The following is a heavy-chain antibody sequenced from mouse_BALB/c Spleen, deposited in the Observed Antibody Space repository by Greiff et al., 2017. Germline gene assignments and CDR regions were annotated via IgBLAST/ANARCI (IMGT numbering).Heavy chain of an antibody. D-gene: IGHD1-1*01. CDR2: ISSGSSTI. CDR1: GFTFSSFG. V-gene: IGHV5-17*02. J-gene: IGHJ2*01. CDR3: ARLGNYYGSTPYYFDY. Sequence: EVKVVESGGGLVQPGGSRKLSCAASGFTFSSFGMHWVRQAPEKGLEWVAYISSGSSTIYYADTVKGRFTISRDNPKNTLFLQMTSLRSEDTAMYYCARLGNYYGSTPYYFDYWGQGTTLTVSS.